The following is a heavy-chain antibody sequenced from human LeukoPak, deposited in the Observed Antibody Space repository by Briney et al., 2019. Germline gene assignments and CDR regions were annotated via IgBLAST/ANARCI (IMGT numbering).Heavy chain of an antibody. J-gene: IGHJ4*02. D-gene: IGHD3-10*01. CDR1: GFTFSSYS. V-gene: IGHV3-13*01. Sequence: GGSLRLSCAASGFTFSSYSMNWVRQAPGKGLEWVSAIGTAGDTYYPGSVKGRFTISRENAKNSLYLQMNSLRAGDTAVYYCARSTTTMVRGVIGGLFDYWGQGTLVTVSS. CDR2: IGTAGDT. CDR3: ARSTTTMVRGVIGGLFDY.